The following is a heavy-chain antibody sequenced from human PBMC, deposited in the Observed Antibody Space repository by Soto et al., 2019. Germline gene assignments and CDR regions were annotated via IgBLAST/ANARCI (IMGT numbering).Heavy chain of an antibody. CDR2: IDPSDSYT. D-gene: IGHD6-6*01. CDR3: ARQEYTSSFGVDV. V-gene: IGHV5-10-1*01. CDR1: GYSFTSYW. Sequence: GESLKISCKGSGYSFTSYWITWVRQMPGKGLEWMGRIDPSDSYTNYSPSFQGHVTISADTSISTAYLQWSSLKASDTAIYYCARQEYTSSFGVDVWGPGTTVTVSS. J-gene: IGHJ6*02.